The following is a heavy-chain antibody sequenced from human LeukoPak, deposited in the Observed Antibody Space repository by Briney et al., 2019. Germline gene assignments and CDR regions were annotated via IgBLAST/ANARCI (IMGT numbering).Heavy chain of an antibody. CDR3: ARSGGRLLNYYFDY. V-gene: IGHV3-21*01. D-gene: IGHD1-14*01. Sequence: GGSLRLSCAASEFTFRSYTMNWVRQAPGKGLEWTSSISSTSSVIYYADSLKGRFTVSRDNAKNSLYLQMNSLRVEDTAVYYCARSGGRLLNYYFDYWGQGTLVTVSS. J-gene: IGHJ4*02. CDR2: ISSTSSVI. CDR1: EFTFRSYT.